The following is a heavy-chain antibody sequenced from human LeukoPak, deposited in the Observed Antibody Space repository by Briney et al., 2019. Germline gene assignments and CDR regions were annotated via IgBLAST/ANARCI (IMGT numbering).Heavy chain of an antibody. V-gene: IGHV3-20*04. J-gene: IGHJ4*02. CDR1: GFTFDDYG. Sequence: GGSLRLSCAASGFTFDDYGMSWVRQAPGKGLGWVSGINWNGGSTGYADSVKGRFTISRDNAKNSLYLQMNSLRAEDTALYYCARLDFYNWNRGGYFDYWGQGTLVTVSS. CDR2: INWNGGST. D-gene: IGHD1-20*01. CDR3: ARLDFYNWNRGGYFDY.